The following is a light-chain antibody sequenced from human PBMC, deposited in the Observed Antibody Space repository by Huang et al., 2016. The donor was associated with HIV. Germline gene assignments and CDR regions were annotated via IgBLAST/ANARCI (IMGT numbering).Light chain of an antibody. CDR2: GAS. Sequence: EIAMTQSPATLYVSPGERVTLSCRASQSVSSNLAWYQQKPGQSPRLLIYGASTRATGIPVRVSGRGSGTEFTLTISSLQSEDFAVYSCQQYNNWPPGDTFGQGTKLEIK. J-gene: IGKJ2*01. CDR1: QSVSSN. V-gene: IGKV3-15*01. CDR3: QQYNNWPPGDT.